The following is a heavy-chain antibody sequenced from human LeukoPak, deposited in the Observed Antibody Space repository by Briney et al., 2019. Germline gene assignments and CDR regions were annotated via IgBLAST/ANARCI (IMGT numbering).Heavy chain of an antibody. CDR3: ARAYNWNPNWFDP. CDR1: GGTFSSYA. V-gene: IGHV1-69*05. D-gene: IGHD1-20*01. J-gene: IGHJ5*02. CDR2: IIPIFGTA. Sequence: SVKVSCKASGGTFSSYAISWVRQAPGQGLEWMGGIIPIFGTANYAQKFQGRVTITTDESTSTAYMELSSLRSEDTAVYYCARAYNWNPNWFDPWGQGTLVTVSS.